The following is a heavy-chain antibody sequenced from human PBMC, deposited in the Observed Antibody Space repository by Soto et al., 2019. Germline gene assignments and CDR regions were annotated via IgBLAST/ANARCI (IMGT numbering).Heavy chain of an antibody. CDR1: GFTFSSYA. V-gene: IGHV3-23*01. J-gene: IGHJ4*02. CDR3: AKRGSDFRGFDY. Sequence: GGSLRLSCAASGFTFSSYAMSWVRQAPGKGLEWVTGISGSGGTTYYADSVKGRFTISRDNSKKTLYLQMNSLRADDTAVYYCAKRGSDFRGFDYWGQGTLVTVSS. CDR2: ISGSGGTT. D-gene: IGHD5-12*01.